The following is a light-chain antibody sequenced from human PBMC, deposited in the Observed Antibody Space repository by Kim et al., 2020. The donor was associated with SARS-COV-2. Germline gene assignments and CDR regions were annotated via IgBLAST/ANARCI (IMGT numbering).Light chain of an antibody. J-gene: IGKJ1*01. CDR1: QDISNY. CDR2: DAS. V-gene: IGKV1-17*03. Sequence: ASVGDRVTITCRASQDISNYLAWYQQRPGKVPKRLIYDASNLESGIPSRFSGSVSGTEFTLTISSLQPEDFATYYCLQHKTFPRTFGQGTKVEIK. CDR3: LQHKTFPRT.